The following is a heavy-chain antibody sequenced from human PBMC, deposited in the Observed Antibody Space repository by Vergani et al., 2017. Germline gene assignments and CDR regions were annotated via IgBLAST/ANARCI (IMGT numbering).Heavy chain of an antibody. CDR1: GFTFSDYY. J-gene: IGHJ3*02. CDR2: IKQDGGEK. V-gene: IGHV3-7*01. D-gene: IGHD2-21*02. CDR3: ARVLENWVVVTAITAFDI. Sequence: VQLVESGGGLVKPGGSLRLSCAASGFTFSDYYMSWIRQAPGKGLEWVANIKQDGGEKYYLDSVKGRFTISRDNARNSLYLQMNGLRGEDTAVYYCARVLENWVVVTAITAFDIWGQGTMVTVSS.